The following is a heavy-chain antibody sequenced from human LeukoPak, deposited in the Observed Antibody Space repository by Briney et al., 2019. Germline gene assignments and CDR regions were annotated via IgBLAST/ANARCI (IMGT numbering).Heavy chain of an antibody. Sequence: EASVKVSCKASGYTFNTYGISWVRQAPGQGLEWMGWIGTENAYTIYAEKFQGGVTLTTDTSTTTVHMELRSLRSDDTAVYYCARDRERGFDYWGQGSLVTVSS. CDR3: ARDRERGFDY. J-gene: IGHJ4*02. CDR1: GYTFNTYG. V-gene: IGHV1-18*01. D-gene: IGHD5-24*01. CDR2: IGTENAYT.